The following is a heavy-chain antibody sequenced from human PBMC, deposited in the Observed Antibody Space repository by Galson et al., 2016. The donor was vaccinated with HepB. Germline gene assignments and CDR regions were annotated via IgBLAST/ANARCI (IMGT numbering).Heavy chain of an antibody. V-gene: IGHV3-7*01. CDR2: IQGDGGVK. CDR3: AGDQGSGWTACYYYGMDV. D-gene: IGHD6-19*01. J-gene: IGHJ6*04. Sequence: SLRLSCAASGFTFSSYWMTWVRQAPGKGLEWVANIQGDGGVKYYVDSVTGRFTISRDNAKNSLFLQMNGLRAEDTAVYYCAGDQGSGWTACYYYGMDVWGKGTTVTVSS. CDR1: GFTFSSYW.